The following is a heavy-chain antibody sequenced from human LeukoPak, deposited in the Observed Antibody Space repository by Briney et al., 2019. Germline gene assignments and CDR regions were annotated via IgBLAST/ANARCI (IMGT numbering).Heavy chain of an antibody. V-gene: IGHV1-69*13. D-gene: IGHD3-3*01. CDR2: IIPIFGTA. CDR1: GGTFSSYT. J-gene: IGHJ3*02. Sequence: SVKVSCKASGGTFSSYTISWVRQAPGQGLEWMGGIIPIFGTANYAQKFQGRVTITADESTSTAYMELSSLRSEDTAVYYCARVGDDFWSGGDAFDIWGQGTMVTVSS. CDR3: ARVGDDFWSGGDAFDI.